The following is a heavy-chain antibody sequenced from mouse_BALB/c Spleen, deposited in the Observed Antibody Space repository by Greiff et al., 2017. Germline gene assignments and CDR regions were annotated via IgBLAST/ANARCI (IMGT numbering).Heavy chain of an antibody. V-gene: IGHV10-1*02. CDR2: IRSKSNNYAT. Sequence: EVKLVESGGGLVQPKGSLKLSCAASGFTFNTYAMNWVRQAPGKGLEWVARIRSKSNNYATYYADSVKDRFTISRDDSQSMLYLQMNNLKTEDTAMYYCVTGGKAGYYGDFDYWGQGTTLTVSS. CDR1: GFTFNTYA. D-gene: IGHD1-1*01. CDR3: VTGGKAGYYGDFDY. J-gene: IGHJ2*01.